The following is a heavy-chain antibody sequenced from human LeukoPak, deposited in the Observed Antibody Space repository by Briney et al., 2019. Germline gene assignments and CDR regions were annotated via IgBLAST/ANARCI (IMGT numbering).Heavy chain of an antibody. CDR3: ASVVVPQYYYYGMDV. V-gene: IGHV3-66*01. CDR2: IYSGGST. J-gene: IGHJ6*02. D-gene: IGHD2-2*01. CDR1: GSTVSSNY. Sequence: PGGSLRLSCAASGSTVSSNYMSWVRQAPGKGLEWVSVIYSGGSTYYADSVKGRFTISRDNSKNTLYLQMNSLRAEDTAVYYCASVVVPQYYYYGMDVWGQGTTVTVSS.